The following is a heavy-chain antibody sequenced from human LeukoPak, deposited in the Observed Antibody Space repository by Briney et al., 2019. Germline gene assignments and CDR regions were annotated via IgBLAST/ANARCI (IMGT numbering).Heavy chain of an antibody. CDR3: ARGGNYWPQWWFDP. Sequence: SETLSLTCTVSGGSISTYYWSWIRQPPGKGLEWIGYIYYTGSTSYNPSLRSRVTMSLDASKNQFSLELNSVTPADTAVYYCARGGNYWPQWWFDPWGRGTLVSVSS. CDR2: IYYTGST. D-gene: IGHD1-26*01. V-gene: IGHV4-59*01. J-gene: IGHJ5*02. CDR1: GGSISTYY.